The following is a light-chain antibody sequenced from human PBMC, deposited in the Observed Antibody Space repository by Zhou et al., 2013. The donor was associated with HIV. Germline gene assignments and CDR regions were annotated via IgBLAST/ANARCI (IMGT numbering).Light chain of an antibody. CDR1: RDISNW. Sequence: DIQMTQSPSAVSVSVGDRVTTTCRASRDISNWLAWYQQKPGKAPKLLIYSASRLQSGVPSRFSGNGSGTDFTLTISSLEPEDFATYYCQQANSFPQLFGQGTNVEVK. CDR3: QQANSFPQL. CDR2: SAS. V-gene: IGKV1-12*01. J-gene: IGKJ1*01.